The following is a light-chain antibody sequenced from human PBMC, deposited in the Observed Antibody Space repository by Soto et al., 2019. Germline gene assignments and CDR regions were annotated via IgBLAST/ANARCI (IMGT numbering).Light chain of an antibody. Sequence: DIQLTQSPSTLSASVGGTVTITCRASQTISIYLAWYQQRPGEAPKLLVYDASSLESGVPSRFSGTGSGTEFTLTISGLQPDDFATYYCQQYNSYFGQGTKVDIK. CDR1: QTISIY. J-gene: IGKJ2*01. CDR2: DAS. CDR3: QQYNSY. V-gene: IGKV1-5*01.